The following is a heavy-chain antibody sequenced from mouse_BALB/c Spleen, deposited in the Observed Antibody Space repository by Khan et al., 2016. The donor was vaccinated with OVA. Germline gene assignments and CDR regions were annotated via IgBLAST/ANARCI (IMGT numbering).Heavy chain of an antibody. CDR2: IYPGDGDN. CDR1: GYTFSSSW. CDR3: ARYYGSRFAY. V-gene: IGHV1-80*01. Sequence: QVQLQQSGAELVRPGSSVKISCKASGYTFSSSWMNWVKQRPGQGLEWIGQIYPGDGDNNYNGKFKGKATLTADKSSRTAYMQLSSLTSEDSAVYFCARYYGSRFAYWGQGTLVTVSA. D-gene: IGHD1-1*01. J-gene: IGHJ3*01.